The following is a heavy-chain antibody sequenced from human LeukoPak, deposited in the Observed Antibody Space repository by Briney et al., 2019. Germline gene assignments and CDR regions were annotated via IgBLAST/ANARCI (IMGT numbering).Heavy chain of an antibody. V-gene: IGHV4-4*02. J-gene: IGHJ4*02. CDR1: GGSISSSNW. CDR3: ARRSHVFANPREVDY. Sequence: SETLSLTCAVSGGSISSSNWWSWVRQPPGKGLEWIGEIYQSGSTYYNPSLKSRLTISADKSKNHFSLTLSSVTAADTAVYYCARRSHVFANPREVDYWGQGTLVTVSS. CDR2: IYQSGST. D-gene: IGHD2-21*01.